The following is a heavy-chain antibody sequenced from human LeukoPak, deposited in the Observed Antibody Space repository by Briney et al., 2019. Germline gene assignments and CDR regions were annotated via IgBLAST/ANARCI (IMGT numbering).Heavy chain of an antibody. D-gene: IGHD5-12*01. V-gene: IGHV4-30-2*01. CDR3: ASGNTGYDRDSFDI. J-gene: IGHJ3*02. Sequence: PSETLSLTCAVSGGSISSGGYSWSWVRQPPGEGLEWVGYIYHSGGTYYNPSLQSRVTISLDRSKNQFSLKLSSMTAADTAVYYCASGNTGYDRDSFDIWGQGTMATVSS. CDR1: GGSISSGGYS. CDR2: IYHSGGT.